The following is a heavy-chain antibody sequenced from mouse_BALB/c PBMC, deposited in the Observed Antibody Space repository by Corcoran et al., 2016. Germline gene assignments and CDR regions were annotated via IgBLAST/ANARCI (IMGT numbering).Heavy chain of an antibody. Sequence: EVQLQQSGPELVKPGASMKISCKASGYSFTGYTMNWVKQSHGKNLERIGLINPYNGGTSYNQKFKGKATLTVDKSSSTAYMELLSLTSEDSAVYYCARGYGNYYFDYWGQGTTLTVSS. CDR1: GYSFTGYT. V-gene: IGHV1-18*01. D-gene: IGHD2-10*02. CDR3: ARGYGNYYFDY. CDR2: INPYNGGT. J-gene: IGHJ2*01.